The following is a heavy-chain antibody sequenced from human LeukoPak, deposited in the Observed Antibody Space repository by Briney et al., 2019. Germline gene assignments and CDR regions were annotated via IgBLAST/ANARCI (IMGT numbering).Heavy chain of an antibody. CDR1: GFTFSSYG. D-gene: IGHD5-12*01. CDR2: IRYDGSNK. J-gene: IGHJ6*03. V-gene: IGHV3-30*02. CDR3: AKDGYDYYYYYMDV. Sequence: GGSLRLSCTASGFTFSSYGMHWVRQAPGKGLEWVAFIRYDGSNKYYADPVKGRFTISRDNSKNTLYLQMNSLRAEDTAVYYCAKDGYDYYYYYMDVWGKGTTVTVSS.